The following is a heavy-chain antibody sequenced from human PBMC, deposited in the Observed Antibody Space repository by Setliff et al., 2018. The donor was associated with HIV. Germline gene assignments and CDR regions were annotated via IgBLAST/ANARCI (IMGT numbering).Heavy chain of an antibody. CDR2: IYYRGST. J-gene: IGHJ4*02. Sequence: SETLSLTCTVSSGSISTSYYWGWIRQPPGRGLEWIGSIYYRGSTYYNPSLKSRVTISLDTSRNQFSLKLSSVTAADTAVYYCECYNSDDGYFDNWGQGALVTVSS. CDR3: ECYNSDDGYFDN. D-gene: IGHD2-8*01. CDR1: SGSISTSYY. V-gene: IGHV4-39*07.